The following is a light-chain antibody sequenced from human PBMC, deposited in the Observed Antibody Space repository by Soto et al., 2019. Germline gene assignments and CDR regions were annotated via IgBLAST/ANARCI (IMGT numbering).Light chain of an antibody. CDR3: QRYSIYS. J-gene: IGKJ1*01. Sequence: DIQMTQTPSTLPASVGHRVTITCRASQRLSNCLAWYQQKPGTAPKLLIYHATTSASGVPSTFSGSGSGTVFTLTISSLQPDDFATYYCQRYSIYSFGQGTKVDIK. CDR1: QRLSNC. V-gene: IGKV1-5*01. CDR2: HAT.